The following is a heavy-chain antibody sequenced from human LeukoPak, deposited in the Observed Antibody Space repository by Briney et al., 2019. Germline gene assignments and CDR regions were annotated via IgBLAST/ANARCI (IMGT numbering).Heavy chain of an antibody. D-gene: IGHD2-8*01. Sequence: GGSLRLSCAASEFTFDNYAMSWVRQAPGKGLEWVSVISGSGYYSYYADSVKGRFTVSRDNSKTTLYLQMNSLRAGDTAVYYCARGMGSPNYFNYWGQGTLVTVSS. J-gene: IGHJ4*02. CDR2: ISGSGYYS. CDR1: EFTFDNYA. CDR3: ARGMGSPNYFNY. V-gene: IGHV3-23*01.